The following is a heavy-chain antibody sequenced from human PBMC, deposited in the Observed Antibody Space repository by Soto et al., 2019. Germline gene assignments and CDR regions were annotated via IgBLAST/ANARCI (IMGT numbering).Heavy chain of an antibody. J-gene: IGHJ4*02. CDR2: ISSSSSYI. Sequence: GVSLRLSCAASGFTFSSYSMNWVRQSPGKGLEWVSSISSSSSYIYYADSVKGRFTISRDNAKNSLYLQMNSMRAEDTAVYYCGKERRGSGWFVCGYWAQGMLVTVSS. V-gene: IGHV3-21*01. CDR3: GKERRGSGWFVCGY. D-gene: IGHD6-19*01. CDR1: GFTFSSYS.